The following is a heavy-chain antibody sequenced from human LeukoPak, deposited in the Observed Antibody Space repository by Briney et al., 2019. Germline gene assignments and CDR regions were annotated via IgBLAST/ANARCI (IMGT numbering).Heavy chain of an antibody. Sequence: GASVKVSCKASGYTFTYYGLNWVRQAPGQGLEWMGWINPDSGGTNSAQKFQGRVTMTRDTSISTAYMELSRLRSDDTAVYYCARESNFGHWGQGTLVTVSS. J-gene: IGHJ4*02. D-gene: IGHD3-16*01. CDR1: GYTFTYYG. CDR2: INPDSGGT. V-gene: IGHV1-2*02. CDR3: ARESNFGH.